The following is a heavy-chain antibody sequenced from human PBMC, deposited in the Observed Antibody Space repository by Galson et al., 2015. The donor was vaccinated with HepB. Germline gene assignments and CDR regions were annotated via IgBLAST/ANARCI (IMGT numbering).Heavy chain of an antibody. V-gene: IGHV5-10-1*01. CDR2: IGPGDSYT. Sequence: QSGAEVTKPGESLRISCTGSGYNFPSYWISWVRQMPGKGLEWMGRIGPGDSYTNYNPSFQGHVTISADKSISTAYLQWSSLMASYTAMYYCSLLLKERYSGSYWGYWGQGTLVTVSS. CDR3: SLLLKERYSGSYWGY. J-gene: IGHJ4*02. D-gene: IGHD1-26*01. CDR1: GYNFPSYW.